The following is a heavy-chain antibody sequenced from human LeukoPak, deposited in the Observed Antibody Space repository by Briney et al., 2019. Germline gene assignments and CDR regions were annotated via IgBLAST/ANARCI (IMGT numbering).Heavy chain of an antibody. V-gene: IGHV1-2*07. CDR1: GYTVTGYY. D-gene: IGHD4-11*01. Sequence: GASVKVSCKASGYTVTGYYMHWVRQAPGQGLEWMGWINPNSGGTNYAHKFQGRVTMTRDTSISTAYMELSRLRSDDTAVYYCAREVMTTASSYYYYYMDVWGKGTTVTVSS. CDR2: INPNSGGT. J-gene: IGHJ6*03. CDR3: AREVMTTASSYYYYYMDV.